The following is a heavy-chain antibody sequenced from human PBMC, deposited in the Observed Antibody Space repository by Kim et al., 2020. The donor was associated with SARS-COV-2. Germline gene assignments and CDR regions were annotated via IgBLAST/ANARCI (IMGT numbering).Heavy chain of an antibody. V-gene: IGHV3-33*01. D-gene: IGHD6-13*01. CDR1: GFSFSNYG. Sequence: GGSLRLSCAASGFSFSNYGMHWVRQAPGKGLEWVAVIWFDASKTYYLDSVKGRFAISRDNSKNTMYLQMNSLRVEDTAVYYCARQGQQPYLDYWGQGTLVTVSS. CDR2: IWFDASKT. CDR3: ARQGQQPYLDY. J-gene: IGHJ4*02.